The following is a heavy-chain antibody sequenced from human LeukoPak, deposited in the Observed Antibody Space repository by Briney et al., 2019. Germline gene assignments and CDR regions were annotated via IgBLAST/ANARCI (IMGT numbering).Heavy chain of an antibody. CDR3: ASPRSSGYRH. CDR1: GLTFSSNE. Sequence: TGGSLRLSCVVTGLTFSSNEMNWARQAPGKGLEWISYIGGTGSDIYYADAVKGRFTISRDNARNSLYLQMNSLRAEDTAVYYCASPRSSGYRHWGQGTLVTVSS. J-gene: IGHJ4*02. V-gene: IGHV3-48*03. D-gene: IGHD3-22*01. CDR2: IGGTGSDI.